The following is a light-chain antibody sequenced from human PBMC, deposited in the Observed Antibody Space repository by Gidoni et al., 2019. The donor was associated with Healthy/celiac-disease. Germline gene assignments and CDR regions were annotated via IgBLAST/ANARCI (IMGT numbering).Light chain of an antibody. CDR3: QQYNNWPPA. CDR1: QSVSSN. J-gene: IGKJ4*01. CDR2: GAS. Sequence: ELVMTQSPATLSVSPGERATLSCRASQSVSSNLAWYQQKPGQAPRLLIYGASTRATGIPASFSGSGSGTEFTLTISSLQSEDFAVYYCQQYNNWPPAFGGGTKVEIK. V-gene: IGKV3-15*01.